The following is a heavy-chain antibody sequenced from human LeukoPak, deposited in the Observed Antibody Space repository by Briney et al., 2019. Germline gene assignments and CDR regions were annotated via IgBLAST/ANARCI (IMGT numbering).Heavy chain of an antibody. CDR1: GFTFSSHW. CDR3: VRVLMGIDDY. Sequence: PGGSLRLSCAPSGFTFSSHWMHWVRHARGQGLVWFSRMNRQWSTTSYADSLRRRVTLSRDNAKNTLCLQMRTPRDEDTAVYYCVRVLMGIDDYWGQGTLVPVSS. CDR2: MNRQWSTT. D-gene: IGHD2-8*01. J-gene: IGHJ4*02. V-gene: IGHV3-74*01.